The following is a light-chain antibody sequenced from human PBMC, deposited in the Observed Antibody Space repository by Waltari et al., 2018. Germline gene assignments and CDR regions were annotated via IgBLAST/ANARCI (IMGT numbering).Light chain of an antibody. CDR2: GAS. Sequence: DIVMTQSPATLSVSTGERATLSCRASQSIGSNLAWYQHKPGQAPRFLIYGASTRATGIPARFSGSGSGTEFTLTISSLQSADFAVYYCQQYNNWPETFGQGTKVEIK. CDR3: QQYNNWPET. J-gene: IGKJ1*01. V-gene: IGKV3-15*01. CDR1: QSIGSN.